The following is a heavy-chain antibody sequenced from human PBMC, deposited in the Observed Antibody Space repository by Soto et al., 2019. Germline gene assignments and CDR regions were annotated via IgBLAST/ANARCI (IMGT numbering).Heavy chain of an antibody. CDR3: AKGAMSSPHDY. D-gene: IGHD2-2*01. Sequence: GGSLRLSCVASGFTFSNSPLTWVRQAPGKGLEWVSSLSASGRDTMYAESVKGRFAISRDNSRDRVYLQMNSLRVEDSAVYYCAKGAMSSPHDYWGQGTQVTVSS. CDR2: LSASGRDT. CDR1: GFTFSNSP. J-gene: IGHJ4*02. V-gene: IGHV3-23*01.